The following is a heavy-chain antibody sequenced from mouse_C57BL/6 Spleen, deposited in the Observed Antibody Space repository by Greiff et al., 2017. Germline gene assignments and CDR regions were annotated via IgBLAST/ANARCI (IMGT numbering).Heavy chain of an antibody. CDR3: ARYDYDGWFAY. CDR2: IWSGGST. CDR1: GFSLTSYG. J-gene: IGHJ3*01. D-gene: IGHD2-4*01. Sequence: VQLQESGPGLVQPSQSLSITCTVSGFSLTSYGVHWVRQSPGKGLEWLGVIWSGGSTDYNAAFISRLSISKDNSKSQVFFKMNSLHADDTAIYYCARYDYDGWFAYWGQGTLVTVSA. V-gene: IGHV2-2*01.